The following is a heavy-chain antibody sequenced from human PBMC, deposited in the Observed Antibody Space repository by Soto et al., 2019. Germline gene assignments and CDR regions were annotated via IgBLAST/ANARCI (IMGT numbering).Heavy chain of an antibody. J-gene: IGHJ4*02. Sequence: PGGSLRLSCAASGFTFSSYAMSWVRQAPGKGSERVSRFITGSDNTAYADSVTGRFTISRDNSQNMLFLQMNSLGVEDAAVYYCARDRQPDGIWTFDFWGRGAQVTVSS. CDR1: GFTFSSYA. D-gene: IGHD2-15*01. V-gene: IGHV3-23*01. CDR2: FITGSDNT. CDR3: ARDRQPDGIWTFDF.